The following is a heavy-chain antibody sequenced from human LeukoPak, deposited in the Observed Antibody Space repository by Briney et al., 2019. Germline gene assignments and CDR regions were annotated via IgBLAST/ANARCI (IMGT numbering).Heavy chain of an antibody. CDR3: ARDDYGDSGPLFDY. D-gene: IGHD4-17*01. CDR2: IRTNGAGT. Sequence: GGSLRLSCAASGFTFGSYNMNWVRRAPGQGLEWVSTIRTNGAGTHYADSVRGRFTISRDDSKNTLYLQMDSLRAEDTAVYYCARDDYGDSGPLFDYWGQGTLVTVSS. J-gene: IGHJ4*02. CDR1: GFTFGSYN. V-gene: IGHV3-23*01.